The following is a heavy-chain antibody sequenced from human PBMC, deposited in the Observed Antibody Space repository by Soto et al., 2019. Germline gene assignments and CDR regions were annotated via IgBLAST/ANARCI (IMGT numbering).Heavy chain of an antibody. CDR3: ARLPLFDYYYGMDV. J-gene: IGHJ6*02. CDR1: GYSFTSYW. Sequence: GESLKTSCEGSGYSFTSYWIGWVRQMSGKGLEWMGIIYPGDSHTRYSPSFQGQVTISADKSISTAYLQWSSLKASDTAMYYWARLPLFDYYYGMDVWGQGTTDTVSS. D-gene: IGHD3-10*02. V-gene: IGHV5-51*01. CDR2: IYPGDSHT.